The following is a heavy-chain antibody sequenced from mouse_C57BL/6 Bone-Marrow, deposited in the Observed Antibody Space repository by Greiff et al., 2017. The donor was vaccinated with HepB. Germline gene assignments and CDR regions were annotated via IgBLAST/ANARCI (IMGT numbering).Heavy chain of an antibody. Sequence: EVKLMESGGGLVKPGGSLKLSCAASGFTFSDYGMHWVRQAPEKGLEWVAYISSGSSTIYYADTVKGRFTISRDNAKNTLFLQMTSLVSEDTAMYYCARGYYGSSPYWYFDVWGTGTTVTVSS. V-gene: IGHV5-17*01. D-gene: IGHD1-1*01. CDR1: GFTFSDYG. CDR2: ISSGSSTI. J-gene: IGHJ1*03. CDR3: ARGYYGSSPYWYFDV.